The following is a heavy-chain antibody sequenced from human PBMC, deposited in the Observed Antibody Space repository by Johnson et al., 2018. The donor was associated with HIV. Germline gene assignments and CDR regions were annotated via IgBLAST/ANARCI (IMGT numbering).Heavy chain of an antibody. CDR1: GFTFADYG. CDR2: INWNGGST. D-gene: IGHD2-15*01. Sequence: QLVESGGGLVKPGGSLRLSCAASGFTFADYGMTWVRQGPGKGLEWVSGINWNGGSTGHADSGKGRFTISRDNSKNTLYLQMTSLRAADTAVYYCARFDEGWTAFEIWGQGTMVTVSS. CDR3: ARFDEGWTAFEI. V-gene: IGHV3-20*04. J-gene: IGHJ3*02.